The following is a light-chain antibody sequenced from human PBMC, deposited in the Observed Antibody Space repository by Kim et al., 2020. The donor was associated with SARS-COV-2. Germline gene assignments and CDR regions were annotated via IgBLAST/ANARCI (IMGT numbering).Light chain of an antibody. CDR1: QSVRSSY. Sequence: EILLTQSPGTLSLSPGERATLSCRASQSVRSSYLAWYQQKPGQAPRLLIYGASSRATGIPDRFSGSGSGTDFTLTISRLEPEDFAVYYCQQYGSTPYTFGQGTKLEI. CDR2: GAS. J-gene: IGKJ2*01. V-gene: IGKV3-20*01. CDR3: QQYGSTPYT.